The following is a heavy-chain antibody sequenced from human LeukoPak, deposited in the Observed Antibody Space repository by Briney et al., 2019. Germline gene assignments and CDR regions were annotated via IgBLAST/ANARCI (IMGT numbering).Heavy chain of an antibody. V-gene: IGHV3-21*01. CDR2: ISSSSSYI. D-gene: IGHD3-10*02. Sequence: GGSLRLSCAASGFTFSSYSMNWVSQAPGKGLEWVSSISSSSSYIYYADSVKGRFTISRDNAKNSLYLQMNSLRAEHTAVYYCAELGITMIGGVWGKGTTDTISS. CDR3: AELGITMIGGV. J-gene: IGHJ6*04. CDR1: GFTFSSYS.